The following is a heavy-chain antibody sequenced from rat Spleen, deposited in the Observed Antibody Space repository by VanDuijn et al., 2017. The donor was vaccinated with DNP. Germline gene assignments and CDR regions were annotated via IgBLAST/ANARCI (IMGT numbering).Heavy chain of an antibody. V-gene: IGHV2S63*01. J-gene: IGHJ2*01. D-gene: IGHD1-10*01. CDR3: TREREPNNNPYYFDC. CDR1: GFSLTDYS. CDR2: MWSGGST. Sequence: EVQLKESGPGLVQPSQTLSLTCTVSGFSLTDYSVHWVRQPPGKGLEWMGVMWSGGSTAYNSALKSRLSISRDTSKSQVFLRRNSLQTEDTAIYFCTREREPNNNPYYFDCWGQGVMVTVSS.